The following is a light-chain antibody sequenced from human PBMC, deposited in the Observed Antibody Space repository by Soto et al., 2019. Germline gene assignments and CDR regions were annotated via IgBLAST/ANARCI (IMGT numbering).Light chain of an antibody. CDR2: WAS. Sequence: DIVMTQSPDSLAVSLGERATINCKSSQSVSYSSNDKNYLAWYQQKPGQPPKLLIYWASTRESGVPDRFSGSGSGTDFTLTISSLQAEDVAVYYCQHYHSPPRTFGHGTKVEIK. J-gene: IGKJ1*01. V-gene: IGKV4-1*01. CDR3: QHYHSPPRT. CDR1: QSVSYSSNDKNY.